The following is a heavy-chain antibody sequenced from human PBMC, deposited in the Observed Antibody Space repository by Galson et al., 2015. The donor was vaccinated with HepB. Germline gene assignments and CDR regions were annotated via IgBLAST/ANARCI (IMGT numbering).Heavy chain of an antibody. CDR1: GFTFSSYA. D-gene: IGHD2-2*01. J-gene: IGHJ4*02. V-gene: IGHV3-30-3*01. CDR3: ARRCGSTSCYEGVGIDY. CDR2: ISYDGSNK. Sequence: SLRLSCAASGFTFSSYAMHWVRQAPGKGLEWVAVISYDGSNKYYADSVKGRFTISRDNSKNTLYLQMNSLRAEDTAVYYCARRCGSTSCYEGVGIDYWGQRTLVTVSA.